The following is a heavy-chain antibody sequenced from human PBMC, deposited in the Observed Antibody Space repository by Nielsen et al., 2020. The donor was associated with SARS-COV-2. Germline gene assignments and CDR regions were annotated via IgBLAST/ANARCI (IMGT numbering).Heavy chain of an antibody. CDR3: IKGRGYSYGPFDS. CDR2: IRWRSGRI. CDR1: GFAFDDYA. J-gene: IGHJ4*02. D-gene: IGHD3-10*01. Sequence: SLKISCAVSGFAFDDYAMHWVRQDPGSGLEWVSGIRWRSGRIGYADSVKGRFNIFRDKAKNSLYLQITSLRAEDTALYYCIKGRGYSYGPFDSWGQGTLVTVSS. V-gene: IGHV3-9*01.